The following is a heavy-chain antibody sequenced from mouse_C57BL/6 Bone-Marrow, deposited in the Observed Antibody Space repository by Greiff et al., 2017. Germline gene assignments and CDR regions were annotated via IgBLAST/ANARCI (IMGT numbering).Heavy chain of an antibody. D-gene: IGHD1-1*01. CDR3: ARDTVVASDWDFDV. V-gene: IGHV1-18*01. J-gene: IGHJ1*03. CDR1: GYTFTDYN. CDR2: INPNNGGT. Sequence: EVQLVESGPELVKPGASVKIPCKASGYTFTDYNLDWVKQSHGKSLVWIGDINPNNGGTISNQKFKGKATLTVDKSSSTAYTELRSLTSEDTAVDYCARDTVVASDWDFDVWGTGTTVTVSS.